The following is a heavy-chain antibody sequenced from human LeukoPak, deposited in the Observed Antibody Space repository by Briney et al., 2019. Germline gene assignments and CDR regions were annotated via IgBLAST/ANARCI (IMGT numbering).Heavy chain of an antibody. D-gene: IGHD1-26*01. CDR3: ARDPDKGGGDSYYYYMDV. CDR1: GYTFTSYY. CDR2: INPSGGST. V-gene: IGHV1-46*01. J-gene: IGHJ6*03. Sequence: ASVKVSCKASGYTFTSYYMHWVRQAPGQGLEWMGIINPSGGSTSYAQKFQGRVTMTRDMSTSTVYMELSSLRSEDTAVYYCARDPDKGGGDSYYYYMDVWGKGTTVTVSS.